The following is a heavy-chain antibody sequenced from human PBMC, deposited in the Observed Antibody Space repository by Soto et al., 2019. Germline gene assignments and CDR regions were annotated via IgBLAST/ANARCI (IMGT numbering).Heavy chain of an antibody. V-gene: IGHV4-31*03. Sequence: PSETLSLTCTVSGGSISSGGYYWSWIRQHPGKGLEWIGYIYYSGSTYYNPSLKSRVTMSVDTSKNQFSLKLSSVTAADTAVYYCARDAVQTYCCAKFRDFYSYWGQGTLVTVSA. CDR3: ARDAVQTYCCAKFRDFYSY. CDR1: GGSISSGGYY. J-gene: IGHJ4*02. D-gene: IGHD3-3*01. CDR2: IYYSGST.